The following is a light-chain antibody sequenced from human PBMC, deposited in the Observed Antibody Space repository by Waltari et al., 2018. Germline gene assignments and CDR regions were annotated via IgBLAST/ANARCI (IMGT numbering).Light chain of an antibody. CDR1: QTISTY. J-gene: IGKJ4*01. CDR2: GAS. Sequence: DIQMTQSPSSLSASLGDRLTITCRAGQTISTYLNWYQQKPGKAPKLLIYGASSLQSGVPSRFSCSGSGTDFTLTISSLQPEDFATYYCQQSYSTPLTFGGGTKVEIK. CDR3: QQSYSTPLT. V-gene: IGKV1-39*01.